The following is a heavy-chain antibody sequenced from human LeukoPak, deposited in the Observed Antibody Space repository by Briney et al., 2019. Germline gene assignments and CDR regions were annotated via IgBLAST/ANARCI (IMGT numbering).Heavy chain of an antibody. D-gene: IGHD6-19*01. CDR3: ARGAGTGFDY. J-gene: IGHJ4*02. CDR1: GFIFSSYD. V-gene: IGHV3-13*04. CDR2: IGTAGDS. Sequence: GGSLRLSCAASGFIFSSYDMHWVRRTAGKGLEWVSAIGTAGDSYYHGSVRGRFTIFRENAKTSLYLQMNSLRAGDTAVYYCARGAGTGFDYWGQGTLVTVSS.